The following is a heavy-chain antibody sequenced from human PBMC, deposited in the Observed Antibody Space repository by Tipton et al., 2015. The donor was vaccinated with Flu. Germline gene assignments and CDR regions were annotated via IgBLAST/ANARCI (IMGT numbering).Heavy chain of an antibody. V-gene: IGHV1-18*01. J-gene: IGHJ6*02. CDR3: ARARPMDYDYIWGSYRPGMDV. CDR2: ISAYNGNT. D-gene: IGHD3-16*02. CDR1: GYTFTSYG. Sequence: QLVQSGAEVKKPGASAKVSCKASGYTFTSYGISWVRQAPGQGLEWMGWISAYNGNTNYAQKLQGRVTMTTDTSTSTAYMELRSLRSDDTAVYYCARARPMDYDYIWGSYRPGMDVWGQGTTVTVSS.